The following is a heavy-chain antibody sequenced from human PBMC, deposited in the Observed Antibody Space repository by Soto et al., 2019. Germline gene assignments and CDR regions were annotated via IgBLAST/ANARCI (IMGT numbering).Heavy chain of an antibody. J-gene: IGHJ4*02. Sequence: GGSLRLSCVASGFTFRSYGMHWVRQAPGKGLEWVAVVSYSGNDKKFADSVKGRFTISRDNSKDTLYLQMNSLRPEDTAIYYCAKDGDEASAGYYFDYWGQGTLVTVSS. CDR2: VSYSGNDK. V-gene: IGHV3-30*18. CDR1: GFTFRSYG. CDR3: AKDGDEASAGYYFDY. D-gene: IGHD6-13*01.